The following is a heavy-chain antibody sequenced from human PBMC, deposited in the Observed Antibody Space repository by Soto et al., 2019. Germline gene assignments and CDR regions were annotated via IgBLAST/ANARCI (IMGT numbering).Heavy chain of an antibody. CDR2: IYWDDDK. CDR1: GLSLSTSGEA. Sequence: QITLKESGPTLVKPTQTLTLTCSFSGLSLSTSGEAVGWIRQPPGKALEWLALIYWDDDKLFNPTLKTRLTITKDTYKNQVVLTLTNMDPVDTATYSCAHYVSASPAGWFDPWGQGILVTVSS. D-gene: IGHD3-10*01. V-gene: IGHV2-5*02. J-gene: IGHJ5*02. CDR3: AHYVSASPAGWFDP.